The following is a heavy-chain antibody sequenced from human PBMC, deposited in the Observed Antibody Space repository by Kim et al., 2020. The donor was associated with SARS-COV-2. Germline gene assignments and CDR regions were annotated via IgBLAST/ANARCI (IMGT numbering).Heavy chain of an antibody. Sequence: GGSLRLSCAASGFTFSDYYMSWIRQAPGKGLEWVSYISSSGSTIYYADSVKGRFTISRDNAKNSLYLQMNSLRAEDTAVYYCARDPIMWLSPPNRYGMDVWGQGTTVTVSS. V-gene: IGHV3-11*01. J-gene: IGHJ6*02. CDR2: ISSSGSTI. CDR1: GFTFSDYY. D-gene: IGHD3-22*01. CDR3: ARDPIMWLSPPNRYGMDV.